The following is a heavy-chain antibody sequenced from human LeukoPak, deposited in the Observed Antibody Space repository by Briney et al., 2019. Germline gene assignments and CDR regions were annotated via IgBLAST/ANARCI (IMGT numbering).Heavy chain of an antibody. J-gene: IGHJ6*02. CDR1: GFTLTNYP. CDR2: MSARGGGS. D-gene: IGHD6-6*01. V-gene: IGHV3-23*01. CDR3: TRGPGRSSSPYYGMDV. Sequence: GGSLRLSCAASGFTLTNYPMSWVRQAPGRGLEWVSSMSARGGGSYYADSVKGRFSISRDNSKNTVYLQMNSLRAEDTAVYYCTRGPGRSSSPYYGMDVWGQGTTVTVTS.